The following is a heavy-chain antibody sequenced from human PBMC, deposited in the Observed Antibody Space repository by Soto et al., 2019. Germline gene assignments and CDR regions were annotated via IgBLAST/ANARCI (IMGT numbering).Heavy chain of an antibody. V-gene: IGHV4-39*01. CDR1: GGSISSSSYY. Sequence: SETLSLTCTVSGGSISSSSYYWGWIRQPPGKGLEWIGSIYYSGSTYYNPSLKSRVTISVDTSKNQFSLKLSSVTAADTAVYYCARRSLGDYWGQGTLVTVSS. CDR2: IYYSGST. J-gene: IGHJ4*02. CDR3: ARRSLGDY.